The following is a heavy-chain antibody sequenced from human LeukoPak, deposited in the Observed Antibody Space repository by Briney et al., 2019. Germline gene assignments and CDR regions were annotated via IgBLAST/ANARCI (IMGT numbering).Heavy chain of an antibody. Sequence: KPGGSLRLSCAASGFTFSSYSMTWVRQAPGKGLEWVSSISSSSRNTYYADSVKGRFTISRDNAKNSLYLQMNSLRAEDTAVYYCARGGTFGVDISDYWGQGTLVTVSS. D-gene: IGHD3-3*01. CDR2: ISSSSRNT. J-gene: IGHJ4*02. V-gene: IGHV3-21*01. CDR3: ARGGTFGVDISDY. CDR1: GFTFSSYS.